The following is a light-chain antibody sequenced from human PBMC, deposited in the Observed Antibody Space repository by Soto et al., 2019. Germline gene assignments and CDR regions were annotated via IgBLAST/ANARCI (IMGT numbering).Light chain of an antibody. V-gene: IGKV3-11*01. CDR1: QSVSNY. CDR2: DAS. J-gene: IGKJ5*01. Sequence: EIVLTQSPATLSLSPGERDTLSCRASQSVSNYLAWYQHKPGQAPRLLIYDASNRATGIPARFSGSGSGTDFTLTINSLEPEDLAVYYCQQRSNWVTFGQGTRLDIK. CDR3: QQRSNWVT.